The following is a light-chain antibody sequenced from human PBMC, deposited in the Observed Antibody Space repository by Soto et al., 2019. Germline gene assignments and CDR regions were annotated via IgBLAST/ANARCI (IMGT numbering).Light chain of an antibody. J-gene: IGLJ2*01. V-gene: IGLV1-40*01. Sequence: QSVLTQPPSVSGAPGQRVTISCTESSSNNGTEYDVHWYQQLPGTAPKLLIFANTNRPSGVPDRFSGSKSGTSASLAITGLQAEDEAVYYCQSYDRSPRQDVVFGGGTKLTVL. CDR1: SSNNGTEYD. CDR2: ANT. CDR3: QSYDRSPRQDVV.